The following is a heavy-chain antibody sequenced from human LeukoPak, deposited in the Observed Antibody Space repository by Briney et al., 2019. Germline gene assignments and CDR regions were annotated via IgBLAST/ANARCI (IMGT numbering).Heavy chain of an antibody. Sequence: KPSETLSLTCSGSGASISSVSNYWGWIRQPPGKTLGWIGSIYSSGSTYYNPSRKSLVIIIIDTPNNHFSRTLSSVTAADTAVYYCARCGYSHGYGWGGGYYYYYLDVWGKGTTVTVSS. CDR1: GASISSVSNY. D-gene: IGHD5-18*01. CDR2: IYSSGST. J-gene: IGHJ6*03. V-gene: IGHV4-39*07. CDR3: ARCGYSHGYGWGGGYYYYYLDV.